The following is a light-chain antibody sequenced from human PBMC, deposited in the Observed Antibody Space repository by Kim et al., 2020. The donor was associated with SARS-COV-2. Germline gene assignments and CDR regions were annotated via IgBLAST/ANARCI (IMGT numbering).Light chain of an antibody. Sequence: WSPGERANLSCRASQSVSSSYLAWYQQKPGQAPRLLIYGASSRATGIPDRFSGSGSGTDFTLTISRLEPEDFAVYYCQQYGSSTPTFGQGTKLEI. V-gene: IGKV3-20*01. J-gene: IGKJ2*01. CDR1: QSVSSSY. CDR2: GAS. CDR3: QQYGSSTPT.